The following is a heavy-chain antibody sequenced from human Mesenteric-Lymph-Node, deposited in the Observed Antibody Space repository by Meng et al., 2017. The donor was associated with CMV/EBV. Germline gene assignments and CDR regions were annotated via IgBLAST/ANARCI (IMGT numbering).Heavy chain of an antibody. CDR1: GGSFSSHY. CDR3: ARGRPFDY. Sequence: GSLRLSCAVYGGSFSSHYWSWIRQPPGKGLEWIGEIYHSGSTSYNPSLKSRVTISVDTSKNQFSLKLSSVTAADTAVYYCARGRPFDYWGQGTLVTVSS. J-gene: IGHJ4*02. CDR2: IYHSGST. V-gene: IGHV4-34*01.